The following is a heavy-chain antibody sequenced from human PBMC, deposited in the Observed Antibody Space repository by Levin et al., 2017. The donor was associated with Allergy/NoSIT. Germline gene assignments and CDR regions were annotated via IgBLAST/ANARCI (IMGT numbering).Heavy chain of an antibody. CDR2: IYYSGST. CDR1: GGSISSGDYY. D-gene: IGHD3-22*01. V-gene: IGHV4-30-4*01. CDR3: AREGYYYDSSGLPDY. J-gene: IGHJ4*02. Sequence: SQTLSLTCTVSGGSISSGDYYWSWIRQPPGKGLEWIGYIYYSGSTHYNPSLKSRVTISVDTSKNQFSLKLSSVTAADTAVYYCAREGYYYDSSGLPDYWGQGTLVTVSS.